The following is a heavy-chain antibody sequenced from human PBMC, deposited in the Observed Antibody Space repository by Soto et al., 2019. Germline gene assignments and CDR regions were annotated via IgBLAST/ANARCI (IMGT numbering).Heavy chain of an antibody. Sequence: QVQLVQSGAEVKKPGASVMISCKASGYTFTSYYIHWVRQAPGQGLEWMGIINASGGSTNYAQNFQGRVTMTRDTSTTTVYMELISLRSDDTAVYYCARSRYNFDYWGQGTLVTVSP. V-gene: IGHV1-46*03. J-gene: IGHJ4*02. CDR1: GYTFTSYY. CDR2: INASGGST. CDR3: ARSRYNFDY. D-gene: IGHD1-1*01.